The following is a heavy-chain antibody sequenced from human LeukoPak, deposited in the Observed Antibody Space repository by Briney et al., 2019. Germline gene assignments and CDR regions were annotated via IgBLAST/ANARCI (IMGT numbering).Heavy chain of an antibody. V-gene: IGHV3-21*01. J-gene: IGHJ6*04. CDR2: ISSSSSYI. CDR3: ARPITIFGVAPPDV. CDR1: GFTFSSYS. D-gene: IGHD3-3*01. Sequence: GGSLRLSCAASGFTFSSYSMNWVRQAPGKGLEWVSSISSSSSYIYYADSVKGRFTISRDNAKNSLYLQMNSLRAEDTAVYYCARPITIFGVAPPDVWGKGTTVTVSS.